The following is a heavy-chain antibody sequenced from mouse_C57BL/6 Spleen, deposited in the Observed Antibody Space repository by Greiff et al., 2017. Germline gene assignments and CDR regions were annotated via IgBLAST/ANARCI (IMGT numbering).Heavy chain of an antibody. D-gene: IGHD1-1*01. CDR2: IWSGGST. J-gene: IGHJ2*01. CDR1: GFSLTSYG. Sequence: VKLVESGPGLVQPSQSLSITCTVSGFSLTSYGVHWVRQSPGKGLEWLGVIWSGGSTDYNAAFISRLSISKDNSKSQVFFKMNSLQADDTAIYYCARNDYGSSQYYFDYWGQGTTLTVSS. CDR3: ARNDYGSSQYYFDY. V-gene: IGHV2-2*01.